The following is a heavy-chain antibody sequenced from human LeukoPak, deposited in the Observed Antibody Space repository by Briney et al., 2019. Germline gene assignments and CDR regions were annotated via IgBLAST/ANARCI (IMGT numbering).Heavy chain of an antibody. CDR1: GFTFSSYW. J-gene: IGHJ4*02. CDR3: ARDKIVGATYPDY. D-gene: IGHD1-26*01. Sequence: GGSLRLSCAASGFTFSSYWMSWVRQTPGKGLQWVANIKQDGSEIYYVDSVKGRFTISRDNAKNSLYLQMNSLRAEDTAVYYCARDKIVGATYPDYWGQGTLVTVSS. V-gene: IGHV3-7*01. CDR2: IKQDGSEI.